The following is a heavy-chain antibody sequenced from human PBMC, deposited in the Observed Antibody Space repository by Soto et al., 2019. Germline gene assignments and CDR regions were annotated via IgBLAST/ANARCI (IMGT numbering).Heavy chain of an antibody. Sequence: EVQLVEAGGGLVQPGGSLRLSCAASGFTFTSYWMHWVRQGPGKGLEWVSRINSDGSSTAYADSVKSRFTISRDNAKNTLYLQLNSLRDDDTAIYYCAKRELNSTGFLHWGQGTQVSVSS. CDR1: GFTFTSYW. CDR2: INSDGSST. CDR3: AKRELNSTGFLH. D-gene: IGHD3-9*01. J-gene: IGHJ4*02. V-gene: IGHV3-74*01.